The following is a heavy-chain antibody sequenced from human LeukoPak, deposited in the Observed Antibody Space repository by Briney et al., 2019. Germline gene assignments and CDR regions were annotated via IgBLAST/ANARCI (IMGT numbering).Heavy chain of an antibody. Sequence: GGSLRLSCAASGFTFDDYGMSWVRQAPGKGLEWVSGINWSGGSTGYADSVKGRFTISRDNAKNSLYLQMNSLRAEDTALYYCARERWFGELDSPSDVWGKGTTVTVSS. CDR2: INWSGGST. V-gene: IGHV3-20*04. CDR1: GFTFDDYG. J-gene: IGHJ6*04. D-gene: IGHD3-10*01. CDR3: ARERWFGELDSPSDV.